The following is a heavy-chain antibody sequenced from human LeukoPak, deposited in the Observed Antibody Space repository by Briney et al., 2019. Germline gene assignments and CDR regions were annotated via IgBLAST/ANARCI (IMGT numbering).Heavy chain of an antibody. CDR2: IKHNGDT. D-gene: IGHD6-19*01. J-gene: IGHJ4*02. Sequence: SETLSLTCAVYGGSFSDYYWGWIRQPPGKGLEWIGEIKHNGDTNYNPSLKTRVTISADTSKDQFSLKLTSVTAADTAVYYCARGWSGAVAGNWGQGTLVTVSS. CDR1: GGSFSDYY. CDR3: ARGWSGAVAGN. V-gene: IGHV4-34*01.